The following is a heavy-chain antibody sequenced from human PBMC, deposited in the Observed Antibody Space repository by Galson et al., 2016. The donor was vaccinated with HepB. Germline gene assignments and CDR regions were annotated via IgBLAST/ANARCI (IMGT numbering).Heavy chain of an antibody. CDR1: GFTFSSYW. D-gene: IGHD4-23*01. CDR3: ATRGGGNPLFGS. J-gene: IGHJ5*02. CDR2: INSDGSST. V-gene: IGHV3-74*01. Sequence: SLRLSCAASGFTFSSYWMHWVRQAPGKGLVWVSRINSDGSSTSYADSVKGRFTISRDNAKNTLYLQMNSLRAEDTAGYYCATRGGGNPLFGSWGQGTLVTVSS.